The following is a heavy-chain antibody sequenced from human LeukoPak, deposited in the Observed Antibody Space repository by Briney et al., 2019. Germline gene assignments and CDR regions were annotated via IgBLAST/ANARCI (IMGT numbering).Heavy chain of an antibody. Sequence: GSLRLSCAASGFSFGNHAMHWVRQAPGKGLEWLAVTSYDGTRQYYADFERGRFTISRENSKNTLYLHMNSLRVDDTAVYYCAKDWSEGSGSYIDYWGQGALVTVSS. CDR2: TSYDGTRQ. CDR3: AKDWSEGSGSYIDY. J-gene: IGHJ4*02. CDR1: GFSFGNHA. V-gene: IGHV3-30*04. D-gene: IGHD3-10*01.